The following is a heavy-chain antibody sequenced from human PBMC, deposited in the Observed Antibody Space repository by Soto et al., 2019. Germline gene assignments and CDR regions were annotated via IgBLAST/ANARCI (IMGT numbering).Heavy chain of an antibody. J-gene: IGHJ4*02. CDR2: ITSGSTTI. CDR1: GFTFTSHS. D-gene: IGHD2-15*01. CDR3: ARSCSGGGCYRQVDY. Sequence: GGSLRLSCAASGFTFTSHSMNWVRQVPGRGLEWISYITSGSTTIYYGDSVKGRFTISRDNAKNSVYLQMSSLRDEDTAVYYCARSCSGGGCYRQVDYWGQGTLVTVSS. V-gene: IGHV3-48*02.